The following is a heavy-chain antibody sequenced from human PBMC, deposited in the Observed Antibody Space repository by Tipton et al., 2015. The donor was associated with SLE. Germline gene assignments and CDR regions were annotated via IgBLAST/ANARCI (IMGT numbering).Heavy chain of an antibody. CDR3: ARDRDKEGYSYGGGAFFDY. CDR1: GFTFSSYG. CDR2: IRYDGSNK. Sequence: SLRLSCAASGFTFSSYGMHWVRQAPGKGLEWVAFIRYDGSNKYYADSVKGRFTISRDNAKNSLYLQMNSLRAEDTAVYYCARDRDKEGYSYGGGAFFDYWGQGTLVTVSS. D-gene: IGHD5-18*01. V-gene: IGHV3-30*02. J-gene: IGHJ4*02.